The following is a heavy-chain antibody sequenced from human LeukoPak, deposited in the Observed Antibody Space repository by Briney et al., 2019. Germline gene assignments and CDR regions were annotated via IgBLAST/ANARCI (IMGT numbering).Heavy chain of an antibody. Sequence: GGSLRLSCAASGFSVSNNYMSWVRQAPGKGLEWVSAISGSGGSTYYADSVKGRFTISGDNSKNTLYLQMNSLRAEDTAVYYCAKDVGNYAPTLFDYWGQGTLVTVSS. V-gene: IGHV3-23*01. J-gene: IGHJ4*02. CDR1: GFSVSNNY. CDR3: AKDVGNYAPTLFDY. CDR2: ISGSGGST. D-gene: IGHD4-4*01.